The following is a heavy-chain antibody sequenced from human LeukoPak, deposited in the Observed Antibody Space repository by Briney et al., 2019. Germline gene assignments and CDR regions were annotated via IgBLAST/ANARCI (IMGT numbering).Heavy chain of an antibody. CDR1: GLTFSNAW. V-gene: IGHV3-15*01. CDR2: IKSKTDGGTT. D-gene: IGHD3-3*01. Sequence: GGSLRLSCAASGLTFSNAWMSWVRQAPGKGLEWVGRIKSKTDGGTTDYAAPVKGRFTTSRDDSKNTLYLQMNSLKTEDTAVYYCTTELPNYDFWSGYYNWFDPWGQGTLVTVSS. CDR3: TTELPNYDFWSGYYNWFDP. J-gene: IGHJ5*02.